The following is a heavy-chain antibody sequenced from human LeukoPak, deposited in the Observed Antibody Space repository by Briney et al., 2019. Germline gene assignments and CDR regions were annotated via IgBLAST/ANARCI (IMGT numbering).Heavy chain of an antibody. CDR2: ISSTGSDI. Sequence: GGSLRLSCAASGFTFSKHSMSWVRQAPGKGLEWVSLISSTGSDIYYVDSVKGRFTISRDNAKNSLYLQMNSLRAEDTAVYYCAKSEHCSSTSCYNPYAFDIWGQGTMVTVSS. CDR1: GFTFSKHS. J-gene: IGHJ3*02. V-gene: IGHV3-21*04. D-gene: IGHD2-2*02. CDR3: AKSEHCSSTSCYNPYAFDI.